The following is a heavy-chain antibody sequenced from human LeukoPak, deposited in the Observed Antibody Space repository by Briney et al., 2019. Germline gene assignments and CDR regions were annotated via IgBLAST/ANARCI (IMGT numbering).Heavy chain of an antibody. CDR2: IYYSGST. Sequence: SETLSLTCTVSRGSISSDDYYWSWIRQPPGKGLEWIGYIYYSGSTYYNPSLKSRVTISVDTSKNQFSLKLSSVTAADTAVYYCAIGGATTVTDHWYIWFDPWGQGTLVTVSS. D-gene: IGHD4-17*01. V-gene: IGHV4-30-4*01. CDR3: AIGGATTVTDHWYIWFDP. J-gene: IGHJ5*02. CDR1: RGSISSDDYY.